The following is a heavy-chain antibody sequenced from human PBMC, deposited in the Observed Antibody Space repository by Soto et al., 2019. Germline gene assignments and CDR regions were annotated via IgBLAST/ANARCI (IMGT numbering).Heavy chain of an antibody. J-gene: IGHJ6*02. V-gene: IGHV3-74*01. Sequence: GGSLRLSCAASGFTFSSYWMHWVRQAPGKGLVWVSRINSDGSSTSYADSVKGRFTRSRDNAKNTRYLQMNSLRAEGTAVYYCAREEVEDYDILTGSIYYYYGMDVWGQGTTVTVSS. D-gene: IGHD3-9*01. CDR2: INSDGSST. CDR3: AREEVEDYDILTGSIYYYYGMDV. CDR1: GFTFSSYW.